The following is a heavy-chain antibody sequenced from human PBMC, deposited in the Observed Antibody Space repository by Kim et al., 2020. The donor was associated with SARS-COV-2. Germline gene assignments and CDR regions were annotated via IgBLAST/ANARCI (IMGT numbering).Heavy chain of an antibody. D-gene: IGHD6-13*01. V-gene: IGHV1-18*04. CDR1: GYTFTRYS. Sequence: ASVKVSCKASGYTFTRYSLSWVRQAPGQGLEWMGWISGYNDNTHYAQKFQGRVTMTTDTSTSTAYMELRSLRSDDTAVYYCARTIAAAWEWFDPWGQGTLVIASS. CDR3: ARTIAAAWEWFDP. CDR2: ISGYNDNT. J-gene: IGHJ5*02.